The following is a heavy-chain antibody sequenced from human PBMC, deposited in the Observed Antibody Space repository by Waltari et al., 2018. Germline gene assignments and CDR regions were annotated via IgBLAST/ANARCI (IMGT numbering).Heavy chain of an antibody. V-gene: IGHV3-53*01. CDR3: AKGTTIDWFDP. CDR2: IYSGGSK. J-gene: IGHJ5*02. Sequence: EVQLVESGGGLIQPGGSLRLSCAASGFTVSSNYMSWVRPAPGKGLEWVSVIYSGGSKYYADSVKGRFTISRDNSKNTLYLQMNSLRAEDTAVYYCAKGTTIDWFDPWGQGTLVTVSS. D-gene: IGHD4-17*01. CDR1: GFTVSSNY.